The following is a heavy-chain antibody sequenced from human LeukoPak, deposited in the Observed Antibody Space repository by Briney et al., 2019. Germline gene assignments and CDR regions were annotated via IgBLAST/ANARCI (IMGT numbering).Heavy chain of an antibody. D-gene: IGHD3-9*01. J-gene: IGHJ4*02. V-gene: IGHV3-30*02. CDR2: IRYDGTNK. CDR1: GFTFSNYG. Sequence: GGSLRLSCAASGFTFSNYGMHWVRQAPGKGLEWVAFIRYDGTNKYYADSVKGRFTISRDNSKNTLYLQMNSLRGEDTAVYYCAKDISDGGYDWFHNFDSWGQGILVTVSS. CDR3: AKDISDGGYDWFHNFDS.